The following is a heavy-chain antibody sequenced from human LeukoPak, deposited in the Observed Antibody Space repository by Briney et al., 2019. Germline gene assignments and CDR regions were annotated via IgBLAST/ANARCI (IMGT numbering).Heavy chain of an antibody. Sequence: GASVKVSCKASGYTFTGYYMHWVRQAPGQGLEWMGWISVYNSNTNYAQKFQGRVTMTTDTSTSTAYMEMRSLRSDDTAMYYCARDNYGSGSNFDYWGQGTLVTVSS. D-gene: IGHD3-10*01. CDR1: GYTFTGYY. CDR2: ISVYNSNT. V-gene: IGHV1-18*04. CDR3: ARDNYGSGSNFDY. J-gene: IGHJ4*02.